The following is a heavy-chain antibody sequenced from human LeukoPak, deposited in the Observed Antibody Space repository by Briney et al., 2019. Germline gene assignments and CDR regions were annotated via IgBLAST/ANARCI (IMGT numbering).Heavy chain of an antibody. CDR2: IYHSGST. D-gene: IGHD3-3*01. CDR3: ARTYDFWSGYFDY. Sequence: SETLSLTCAVSGGSISSSNWWSWVRQPPGKGLEWIGEIYHSGSTNYNPSLKGRVTISVDKSKNQFSLKLSSVTAADTAVYYCARTYDFWSGYFDYWGQGTLVTVSS. V-gene: IGHV4-4*02. J-gene: IGHJ4*02. CDR1: GGSISSSNW.